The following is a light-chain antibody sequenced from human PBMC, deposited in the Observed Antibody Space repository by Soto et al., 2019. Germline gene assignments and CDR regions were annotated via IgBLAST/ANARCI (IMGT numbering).Light chain of an antibody. CDR3: QSYDSSLSGSVV. J-gene: IGLJ2*01. Sequence: QSVLTQPPSVSGAPGQRVTISCTGSSSNIGAGYDVHWYQQLPGTAPKLLISGNSNRPSGVPDRFSGSKSGTSASLAITGLHAEDEADYYCQSYDSSLSGSVVFGGGTKLTVL. V-gene: IGLV1-40*01. CDR1: SSNIGAGYD. CDR2: GNS.